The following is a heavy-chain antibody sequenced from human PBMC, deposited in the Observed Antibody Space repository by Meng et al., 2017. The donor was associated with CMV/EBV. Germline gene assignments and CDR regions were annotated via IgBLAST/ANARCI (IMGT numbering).Heavy chain of an antibody. CDR2: IRSKAYGGTT. CDR1: GFTFGDYA. CDR3: TRDADRYCSSTSCVPFNY. V-gene: IGHV3-49*04. J-gene: IGHJ4*02. Sequence: GGSLRLSCTASGFTFGDYAMSWVRQAPGKGLEWVGFIRSKAYGGTTEYAASVKGRSTISRDDSKSIAYLQMNSLKTEDTAVYYCTRDADRYCSSTSCVPFNYWGQGTLVTVSS. D-gene: IGHD2-2*01.